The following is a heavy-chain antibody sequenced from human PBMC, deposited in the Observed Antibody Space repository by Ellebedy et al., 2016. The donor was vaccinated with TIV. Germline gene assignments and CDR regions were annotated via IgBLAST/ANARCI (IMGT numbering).Heavy chain of an antibody. Sequence: GGSLILSCAASGFNFRSYWMTWVRQAPGKGLEWVAKIRQEGDEIYYVESVKGRFTISRDNAKNSLFLQMNSLRVKDTAVYYCARRASYGDYAVQVNPWFDPWGQGTLVTVSS. J-gene: IGHJ5*02. CDR2: IRQEGDEI. D-gene: IGHD4-17*01. CDR1: GFNFRSYW. CDR3: ARRASYGDYAVQVNPWFDP. V-gene: IGHV3-7*01.